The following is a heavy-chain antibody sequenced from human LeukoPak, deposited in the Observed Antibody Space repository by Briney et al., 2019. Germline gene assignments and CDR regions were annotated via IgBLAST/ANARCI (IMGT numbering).Heavy chain of an antibody. CDR1: GGTFSSYA. D-gene: IGHD6-13*01. J-gene: IGHJ3*02. CDR2: IIPIFGTA. CDR3: ARDLGSEAAADNVGVAFDI. V-gene: IGHV1-69*05. Sequence: SVKVSCKASGGTFSSYAISWVRQAPGQGLEWMGGIIPIFGTANYAQKFQGRVTVTTVESTSTAYMELSSLRSEDTAVYYCARDLGSEAAADNVGVAFDIWGQGTMVTVSS.